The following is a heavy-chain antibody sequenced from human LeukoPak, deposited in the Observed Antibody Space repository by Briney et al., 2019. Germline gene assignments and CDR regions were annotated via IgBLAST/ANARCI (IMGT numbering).Heavy chain of an antibody. CDR3: ARGVGDYIFPHYNFYMDV. CDR2: IYYSGST. Sequence: KPSETLSLTCTVSGGSISSSSYYWGWIRQPPGKGLEWIGSIYYSGSTNYNPSLQSRVTISVDTSKSQFYLKLSSVTAADTAVYYCARGVGDYIFPHYNFYMDVWGKGTTVTVSS. CDR1: GGSISSSSYY. D-gene: IGHD4-17*01. J-gene: IGHJ6*03. V-gene: IGHV4-39*07.